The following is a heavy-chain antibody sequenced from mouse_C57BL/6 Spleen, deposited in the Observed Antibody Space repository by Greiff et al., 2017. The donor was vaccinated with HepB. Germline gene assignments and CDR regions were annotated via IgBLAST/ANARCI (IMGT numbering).Heavy chain of an antibody. V-gene: IGHV1-4*01. J-gene: IGHJ3*01. Sequence: QVQLKESGAELARPGASVKMSCKASGYTFTSYTMHWVKQRPGQGLEWIGYINPSSGYTKYNQKFKDKATLTADKSSSTAYMQLSSLTSEDSAVYYCAIYDGYQFAYWGQGTLVTVSA. CDR3: AIYDGYQFAY. CDR2: INPSSGYT. D-gene: IGHD2-3*01. CDR1: GYTFTSYT.